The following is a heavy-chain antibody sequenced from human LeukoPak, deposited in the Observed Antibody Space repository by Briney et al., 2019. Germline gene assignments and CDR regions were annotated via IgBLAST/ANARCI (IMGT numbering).Heavy chain of an antibody. J-gene: IGHJ5*02. CDR3: ARGERAHYDSGYL. Sequence: SETLSLTCPVSGVSISSNNYYWGWIRQPPGNRLEWIGSIYYSGSTFYNPSLKSRVTISVDSSSHQFSLRLSSVTAADTAVYYCARGERAHYDSGYLWGQGILVTVSS. D-gene: IGHD3-22*01. V-gene: IGHV4-39*07. CDR1: GVSISSNNYY. CDR2: IYYSGST.